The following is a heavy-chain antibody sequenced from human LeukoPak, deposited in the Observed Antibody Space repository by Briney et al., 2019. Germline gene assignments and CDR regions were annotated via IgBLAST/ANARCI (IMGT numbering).Heavy chain of an antibody. Sequence: SETLSLTCTVSGGFISSYYWSWIRQPPGKGLEWIGYIYYSGSTNYNPSLKSRVTISVDTSKNQFSLKLSSVTAADTAVYYCASGIAAAGSRVFGYWGQGTLVTVSS. CDR1: GGFISSYY. CDR2: IYYSGST. CDR3: ASGIAAAGSRVFGY. D-gene: IGHD6-13*01. V-gene: IGHV4-59*01. J-gene: IGHJ4*02.